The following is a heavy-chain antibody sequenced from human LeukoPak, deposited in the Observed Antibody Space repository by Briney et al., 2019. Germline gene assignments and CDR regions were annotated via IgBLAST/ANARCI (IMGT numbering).Heavy chain of an antibody. D-gene: IGHD2-15*01. CDR3: AKVYLRDIVVVGAAPTYYYGMDV. CDR2: ISGSGGST. CDR1: GFTFSSYA. J-gene: IGHJ6*02. Sequence: GGSLRLSCAASGFTFSSYAMSWVRQAPGKGLEWVSAISGSGGSTYYADSVKGRFTISRDNSKNTLYLQMNSLRAEDTAVYYCAKVYLRDIVVVGAAPTYYYGMDVWVQVTKVTVSS. V-gene: IGHV3-23*01.